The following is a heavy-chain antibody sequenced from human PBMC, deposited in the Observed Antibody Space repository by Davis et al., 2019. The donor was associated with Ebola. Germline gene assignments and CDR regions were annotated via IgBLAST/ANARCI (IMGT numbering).Heavy chain of an antibody. D-gene: IGHD3-22*01. J-gene: IGHJ4*02. CDR3: AKFPYYYDSSGYYYPDY. CDR2: SVNDATTQ. CDR1: GFSLGPHG. V-gene: IGHV3-30*02. Sequence: GESLKISCATSGFSLGPHGMHWIRQAPGKGLEWVAMSVNDATTQYYGDSVRGRFTISRDNPRKMMYLQMNNLRVQDTAVYYCAKFPYYYDSSGYYYPDYWGQGTLVTVSS.